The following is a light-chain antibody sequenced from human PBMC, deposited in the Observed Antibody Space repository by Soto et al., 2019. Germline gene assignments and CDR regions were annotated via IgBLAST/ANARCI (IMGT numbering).Light chain of an antibody. CDR2: EVN. V-gene: IGLV2-14*01. J-gene: IGLJ3*02. Sequence: QSALTQPASVSGSPGQSITISCTGTSSDVGGYNYVSWYQQHPGRAPKLMIFEVNNRPSGVSDRFSGSKSGNTASLTISGLQAEDEADYNCSSYTSSSTVVFGGGTKLTVL. CDR3: SSYTSSSTVV. CDR1: SSDVGGYNY.